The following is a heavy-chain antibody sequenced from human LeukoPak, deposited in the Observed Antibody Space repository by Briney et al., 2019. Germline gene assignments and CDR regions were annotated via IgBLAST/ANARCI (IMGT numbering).Heavy chain of an antibody. Sequence: TSETLSLTCTVSGYSISSGYYWGWIRQPPGKGLAGIGSIYHIGSTYYNPSLKSRVTISVDTSKNQFSLKLSSVTAADTAVYYCARMGAYYYDSSGYWDAFDIWGQGTMVTVSS. CDR2: IYHIGST. V-gene: IGHV4-38-2*02. J-gene: IGHJ3*02. CDR3: ARMGAYYYDSSGYWDAFDI. CDR1: GYSISSGYY. D-gene: IGHD3-22*01.